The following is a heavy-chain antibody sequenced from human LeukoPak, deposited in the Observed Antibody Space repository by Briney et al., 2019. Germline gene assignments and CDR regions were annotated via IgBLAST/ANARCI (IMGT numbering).Heavy chain of an antibody. CDR3: ARARAWGELYFDY. Sequence: GGSLRLSCAASGFTVSSNYMSWVRQAPGKGLEWVSVIYSGGSTYYADSVKGRFTISRDNSKNTPYLQMNSLRAEDTAVYYCARARAWGELYFDYWGQGTLVTGSS. J-gene: IGHJ4*02. D-gene: IGHD1-26*01. CDR2: IYSGGST. V-gene: IGHV3-66*02. CDR1: GFTVSSNY.